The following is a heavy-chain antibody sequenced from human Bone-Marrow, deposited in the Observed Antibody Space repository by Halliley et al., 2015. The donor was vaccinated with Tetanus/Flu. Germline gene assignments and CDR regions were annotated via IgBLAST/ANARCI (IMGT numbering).Heavy chain of an antibody. Sequence: SLRLSCAASGFTFTRYTMNWVRQAPGKGLEWVSSISSSTTYINYAGSVKGRFTISRDNARNSLFLQMNSLRAEDTAVYYCARDHDVLTDYLDYWGQGTLVTVSS. V-gene: IGHV3-21*01. J-gene: IGHJ4*02. CDR3: ARDHDVLTDYLDY. CDR2: ISSSTTYI. D-gene: IGHD3-9*01. CDR1: GFTFTRYT.